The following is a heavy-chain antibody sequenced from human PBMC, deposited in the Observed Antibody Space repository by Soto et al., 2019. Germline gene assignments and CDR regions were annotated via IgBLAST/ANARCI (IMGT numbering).Heavy chain of an antibody. CDR3: ATELGANPASPFDS. V-gene: IGHV1-69*01. Sequence: QVQLVQSGAEVKKPGSSVKVSCKASGVTLSSETISWVRQAPGQGLEWVGGIIPLFGTANYAQKFQGRVTITADESTRTLYIELSSLRSDDTAVYYCATELGANPASPFDSWGQGTLVTVSS. D-gene: IGHD2-15*01. CDR1: GVTLSSET. CDR2: IIPLFGTA. J-gene: IGHJ4*02.